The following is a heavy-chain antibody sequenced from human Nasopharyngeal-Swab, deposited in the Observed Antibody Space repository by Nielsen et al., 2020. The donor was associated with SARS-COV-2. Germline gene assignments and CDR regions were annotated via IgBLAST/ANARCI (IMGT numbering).Heavy chain of an antibody. CDR2: IYYSGST. Sequence: SETLSLTCTVSGGSISSYYWSWIRQPPGKGLEWIGYIYYSGSTNYNPSLKSRVTISVGTSKNQFSLKLSSVTAADTAVYYCARIAVAALNVWYFDLWGRGTLVTVSS. CDR3: ARIAVAALNVWYFDL. CDR1: GGSISSYY. D-gene: IGHD6-19*01. J-gene: IGHJ2*01. V-gene: IGHV4-59*01.